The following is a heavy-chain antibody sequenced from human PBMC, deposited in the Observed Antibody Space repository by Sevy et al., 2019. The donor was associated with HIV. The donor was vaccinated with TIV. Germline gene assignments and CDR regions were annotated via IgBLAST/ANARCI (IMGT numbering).Heavy chain of an antibody. CDR2: ISSSSYI. V-gene: IGHV3-21*01. Sequence: GGSLRLSCAASGFTFSSYSMNWVRQAPGKGLEWVSSISSSSYIYYADSVKGRFTISRDNAKNSLYLQMNSLRAEDTAVYYCARDRSSGFWSGRAFDYWGQGTLVTVSS. D-gene: IGHD3-3*01. CDR1: GFTFSSYS. J-gene: IGHJ4*02. CDR3: ARDRSSGFWSGRAFDY.